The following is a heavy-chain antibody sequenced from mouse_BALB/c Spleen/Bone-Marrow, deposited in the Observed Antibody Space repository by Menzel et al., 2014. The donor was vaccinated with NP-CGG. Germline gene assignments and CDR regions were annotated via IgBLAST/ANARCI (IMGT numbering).Heavy chain of an antibody. CDR3: ARHGSSYVRFAY. CDR1: GYTFTDYH. J-gene: IGHJ3*01. CDR2: INPYNDYT. D-gene: IGHD1-1*01. Sequence: EVQLQQSRAELVRPGASVKISCKAFGYTFTDYHINWVKQRPGQGLDWIGYINPYNDYTNYNQKFEGKATLIVDKSSSTAYMELSSLTSEDSAVFYCARHGSSYVRFAYWGQGTLVTVSA. V-gene: IGHV1S45*01.